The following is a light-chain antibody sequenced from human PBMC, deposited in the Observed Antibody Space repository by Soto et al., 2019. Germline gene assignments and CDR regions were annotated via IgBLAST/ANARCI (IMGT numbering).Light chain of an antibody. CDR1: QSVSRTY. CDR3: QQYKSWPYT. Sequence: EIVLTQSPGTLSLSPGERATLSCRASQSVSRTYLAWYQQRPVQAPRLLIYATSSRATGIPARFSGSGSGTDFTLTITGLQSEDFAVYYCQQYKSWPYTFGQGTKVDI. CDR2: ATS. V-gene: IGKV3-20*01. J-gene: IGKJ2*01.